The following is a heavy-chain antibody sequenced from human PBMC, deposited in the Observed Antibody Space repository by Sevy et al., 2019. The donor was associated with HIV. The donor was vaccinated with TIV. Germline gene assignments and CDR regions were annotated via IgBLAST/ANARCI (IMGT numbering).Heavy chain of an antibody. J-gene: IGHJ4*01. CDR2: ISYEGTET. CDR3: ARDGGYSIKWYPLY. Sequence: LSLTCAASGFAFSTHAMHWVRQAPGKGLEWVAVISYEGTETFYAASVEGRFTISRDNSKNMLSLQINSLKPEDTAVHYCARDGGYSIKWYPLYWGHGTLVTVSS. D-gene: IGHD1-26*01. V-gene: IGHV3-30-3*01. CDR1: GFAFSTHA.